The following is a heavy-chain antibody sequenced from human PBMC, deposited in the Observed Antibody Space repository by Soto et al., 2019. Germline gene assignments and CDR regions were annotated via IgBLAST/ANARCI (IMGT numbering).Heavy chain of an antibody. CDR1: GGSLSTNP. J-gene: IGHJ4*02. D-gene: IGHD2-15*01. V-gene: IGHV1-69*06. CDR3: ARRDSGGFYRFFDS. Sequence: SVKVSCKASGGSLSTNPISWVRQAPGQGLEWMGGTGSGTGPGNHAQKSQGRLTVTADKSTSTVYMELTNLSSEDTAVYYCARRDSGGFYRFFDSWGQGTLVTVSS. CDR2: TGSGTGPG.